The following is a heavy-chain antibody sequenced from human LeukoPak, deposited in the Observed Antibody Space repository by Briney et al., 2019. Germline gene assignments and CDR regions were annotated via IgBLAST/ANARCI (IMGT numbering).Heavy chain of an antibody. CDR3: ARGGSGSSFLVFDY. J-gene: IGHJ4*02. V-gene: IGHV4-39*07. CDR2: IYYSGST. CDR1: GGSISSSSYY. Sequence: PSETLSLTCTVSGGSISSSSYYWGWIRQPPGKGLEWIGSIYYSGSTYYNPSLKSRVTISVDTSKNQFSLKLSSVAAADTAVYYCARGGSGSSFLVFDYWGQGTLVTVSS. D-gene: IGHD3-10*01.